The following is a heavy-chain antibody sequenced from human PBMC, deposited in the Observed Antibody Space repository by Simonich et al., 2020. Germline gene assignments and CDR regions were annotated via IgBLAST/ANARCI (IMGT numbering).Heavy chain of an antibody. CDR3: ARGRANSYDYVWGSDRREMDV. V-gene: IGHV3-33*01. D-gene: IGHD3-16*02. CDR2: LWYDGSNK. CDR1: GFTFSSYG. Sequence: GGGVVQPGRSLRLSCAASGFTFSSYGMHWVRQAPGMGLEWVAVLWYDGSNKYYADSVKGRFTISRDNSKNTLYLQMNSLRAEDTAVYYCARGRANSYDYVWGSDRREMDVWGQGTTVTVSS. J-gene: IGHJ6*02.